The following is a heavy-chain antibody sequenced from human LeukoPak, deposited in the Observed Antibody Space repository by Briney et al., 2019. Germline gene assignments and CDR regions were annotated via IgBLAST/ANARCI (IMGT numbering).Heavy chain of an antibody. J-gene: IGHJ3*02. Sequence: ASVKVSCKASGYTFSDNFMHWVRQAPGQGLEWMGWINPKNGDTNYAQKFQGRVTITADESTSTAYMELSSLRSEDAAVYYCARKGGESYGGTPAAFDIWGQGTMVTVSS. CDR1: GYTFSDNF. CDR2: INPKNGDT. CDR3: ARKGGESYGGTPAAFDI. V-gene: IGHV1-2*02. D-gene: IGHD4-23*01.